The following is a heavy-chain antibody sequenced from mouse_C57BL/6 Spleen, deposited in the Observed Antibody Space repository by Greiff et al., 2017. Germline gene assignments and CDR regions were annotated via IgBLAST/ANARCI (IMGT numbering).Heavy chain of an antibody. V-gene: IGHV5-17*01. CDR3: ARPTLYSNYVAY. Sequence: EVKLMESGGGLVKPGGSLKLSCAASGFTFSDYGMHWVRQAPEKGLEWVAYISSGSSTIYYADTVKGRFTISRDNAKTTLFLQMTSLRSEDTAMYYCARPTLYSNYVAYWGQGTLVTVSA. CDR1: GFTFSDYG. D-gene: IGHD2-5*01. CDR2: ISSGSSTI. J-gene: IGHJ3*01.